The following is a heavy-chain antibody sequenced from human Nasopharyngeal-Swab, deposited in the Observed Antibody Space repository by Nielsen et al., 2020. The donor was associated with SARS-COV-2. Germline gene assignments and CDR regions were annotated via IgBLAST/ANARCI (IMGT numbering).Heavy chain of an antibody. D-gene: IGHD3-10*01. CDR2: ISYDGSNK. J-gene: IGHJ4*02. V-gene: IGHV3-30*03. Sequence: GGSLRLSCAASGFTFSSYGMHWVRQAPGKGLEWVAVISYDGSNKCYADSVKGRFTISRDNSKNTLYLQMNSLRAEDTAVYYCAARFGELYLDYWGQGTLVTVSS. CDR3: AARFGELYLDY. CDR1: GFTFSSYG.